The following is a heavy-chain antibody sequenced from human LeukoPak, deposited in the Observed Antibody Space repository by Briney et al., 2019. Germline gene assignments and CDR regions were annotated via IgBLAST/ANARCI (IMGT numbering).Heavy chain of an antibody. CDR3: AKVEGGDYGDYHFDY. J-gene: IGHJ4*02. D-gene: IGHD4-17*01. CDR2: IKQDGSEK. Sequence: PGGSLRLSCAASGFTFSSYWMSWVRQAPGKGLEWVANIKQDGSEKYYVDSVKGRFTISRDNAKNSLYLQMNSLRAEDTALYYCAKVEGGDYGDYHFDYWGQGTLVTVSS. V-gene: IGHV3-7*03. CDR1: GFTFSSYW.